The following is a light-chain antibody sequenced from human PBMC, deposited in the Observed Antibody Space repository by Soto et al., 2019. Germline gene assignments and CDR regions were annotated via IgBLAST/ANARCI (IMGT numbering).Light chain of an antibody. CDR1: QRVTNSY. Sequence: EIVLTQSPGTLSLSPGERVTLSCRASQRVTNSYLAWYQQKPGQAPRLLIYGASSRATGIPARFSGSGSGTEFTLTISSLQSEDFAVYYCQHFNSWPLLFGQGTKVDIK. V-gene: IGKV3-15*01. CDR3: QHFNSWPLL. J-gene: IGKJ1*01. CDR2: GAS.